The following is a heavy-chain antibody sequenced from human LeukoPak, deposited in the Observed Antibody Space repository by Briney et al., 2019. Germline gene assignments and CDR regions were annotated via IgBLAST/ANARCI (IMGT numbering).Heavy chain of an antibody. CDR3: ARPIAAVVGNWFDP. CDR2: ISYDGGNK. D-gene: IGHD6-13*01. V-gene: IGHV3-30-3*01. CDR1: GFTFSSYA. J-gene: IGHJ5*02. Sequence: PGGSLRLSCAASGFTFSSYAMHWVRQAPGKGLEWVAVISYDGGNKYYADSVKGRFTISRDNSKNTLYLQMNSLRAEDTAVYYCARPIAAVVGNWFDPWGQGTLVTVSS.